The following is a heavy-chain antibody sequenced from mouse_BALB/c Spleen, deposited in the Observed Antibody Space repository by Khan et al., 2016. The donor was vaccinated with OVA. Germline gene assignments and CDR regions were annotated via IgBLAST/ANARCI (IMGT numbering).Heavy chain of an antibody. CDR3: ERHKNYYDEDAIAY. D-gene: IGHD2-4*01. CDR1: GFHFNTYA. Sequence: EVNLLESGLGLVKPKGSLKLSSAAPGFHFNTYAMNWVRQAPGKGLEWVARIRSKTNKFATSYADSVKDRSLISSADSQSMHYLQMNHLKTQHTATSYYERHKNYYDEDAIAYWGQGTSVTVS. V-gene: IGHV10-1*02. J-gene: IGHJ4*01. CDR2: IRSKTNKFAT.